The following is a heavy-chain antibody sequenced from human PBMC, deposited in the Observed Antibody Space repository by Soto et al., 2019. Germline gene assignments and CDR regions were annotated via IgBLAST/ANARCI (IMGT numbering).Heavy chain of an antibody. D-gene: IGHD3-9*01. J-gene: IGHJ4*02. V-gene: IGHV1-69*06. Sequence: GASVKVSCKASGGTFSSYAISWVRQAPGQGLEWMGGIIPIFGTANYAQKFQGRVTITADKSTSTAYMELSSLRSEDTAVYYCARSRIFDDRYFGRTGPFDYWGQGTLVTVSP. CDR3: ARSRIFDDRYFGRTGPFDY. CDR2: IIPIFGTA. CDR1: GGTFSSYA.